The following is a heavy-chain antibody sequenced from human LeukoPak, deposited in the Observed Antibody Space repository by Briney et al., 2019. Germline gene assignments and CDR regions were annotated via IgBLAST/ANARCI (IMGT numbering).Heavy chain of an antibody. CDR3: ARIGVGATLSAFDI. Sequence: PSETLSLTCTVSGGSISSSSYYWGWIRQPPGKGLEWIGSIYYSGSTYYNPSLKSRVTISVDTSKNQFSLKLSTVTAADTAVYYCARIGVGATLSAFDIWGQGTMVTVSS. CDR1: GGSISSSSYY. V-gene: IGHV4-39*07. D-gene: IGHD1-26*01. J-gene: IGHJ3*02. CDR2: IYYSGST.